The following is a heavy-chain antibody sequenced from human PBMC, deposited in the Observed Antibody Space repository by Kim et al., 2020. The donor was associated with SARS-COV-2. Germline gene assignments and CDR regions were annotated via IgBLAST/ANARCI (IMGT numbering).Heavy chain of an antibody. CDR2: IYHSGST. Sequence: SETLSLTCAVSGSSISSSNWWSWVRQPPGKGLEWIGEIYHSGSTNYNPSLKSRVTISVDKSKNQFSLKLSSVTAADTAVYYCASSAVGSGRNAFDIWGQGTMVTVSS. V-gene: IGHV4-4*02. D-gene: IGHD3-10*01. CDR1: GSSISSSNW. CDR3: ASSAVGSGRNAFDI. J-gene: IGHJ3*02.